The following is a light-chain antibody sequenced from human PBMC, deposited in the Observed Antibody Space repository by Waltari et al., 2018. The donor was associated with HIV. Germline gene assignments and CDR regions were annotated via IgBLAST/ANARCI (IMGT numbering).Light chain of an antibody. V-gene: IGLV1-44*01. Sequence: QTVLTQPPSASVTPGQRVDIACSGSSSYIRSNTVNWYQRPPGPAPKLLIYTIDQRPSGVPDRFSGSKAGTSASLAISGLQAEDEADYYCAAWDDSLNGQVFGGGTKLTVL. CDR1: SSYIRSNT. CDR2: TID. J-gene: IGLJ3*02. CDR3: AAWDDSLNGQV.